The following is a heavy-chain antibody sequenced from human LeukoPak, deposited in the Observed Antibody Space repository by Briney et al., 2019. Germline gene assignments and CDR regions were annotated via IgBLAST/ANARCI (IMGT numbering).Heavy chain of an antibody. CDR1: GGSISNYY. D-gene: IGHD3-10*01. CDR3: ARHEVRGIESWFDP. Sequence: SETLSLTCTVSGGSISNYYWSWIRQPAGKGLEWIGRISTSGSTNHNPSLRSRVTMSVDTSKNQFSLRLTSLTAADTAVYYCARHEVRGIESWFDPWGQGTLVTVSS. J-gene: IGHJ5*02. CDR2: ISTSGST. V-gene: IGHV4-4*07.